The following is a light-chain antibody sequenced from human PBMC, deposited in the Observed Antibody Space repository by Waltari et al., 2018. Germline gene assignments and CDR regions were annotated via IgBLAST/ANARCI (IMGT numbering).Light chain of an antibody. CDR1: SSDVGNYDV. CDR3: CSFAESDTWV. Sequence: QSALTQTASVSGSPGQSITISCTGVSSDVGNYDVVPWYQKPPDTPPKLLVYEVPKRPSGVSVPFSGSKSGNTASLTISGLQAEDEADYYCCSFAESDTWVFGGGTKVTVL. CDR2: EVP. V-gene: IGLV2-23*02. J-gene: IGLJ3*02.